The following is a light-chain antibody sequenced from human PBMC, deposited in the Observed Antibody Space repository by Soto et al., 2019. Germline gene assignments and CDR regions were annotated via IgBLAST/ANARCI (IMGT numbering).Light chain of an antibody. V-gene: IGKV3-20*01. J-gene: IGKJ4*01. CDR3: QQYGSSPLT. CDR2: GAS. Sequence: IVLTQSPGTLSLSPGERATLSCRASQTGSNSYLAWYQQKSAQAPRLLIYGASSRATGIPDRFSGSGSGTDFTLTISRLEPEDFAVYYCQQYGSSPLTFGGGTKVDI. CDR1: QTGSNSY.